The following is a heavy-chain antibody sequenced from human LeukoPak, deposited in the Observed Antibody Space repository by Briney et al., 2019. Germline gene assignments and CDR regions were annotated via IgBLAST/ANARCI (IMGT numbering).Heavy chain of an antibody. J-gene: IGHJ4*01. V-gene: IGHV3-23*01. CDR1: DFSLNSYA. CDR2: VSGGGGGS. D-gene: IGHD2-8*01. Sequence: GGSLRLSCEASDFSLNSYAFAWIRQAPGKGLEWVAAVSGGGGGSHFADSVKGRFTVSRDKSKNTVYLQMNSLRAEDTAMYFCGSDPNGDYVGALGYWGRGALVTVSS. CDR3: GSDPNGDYVGALGY.